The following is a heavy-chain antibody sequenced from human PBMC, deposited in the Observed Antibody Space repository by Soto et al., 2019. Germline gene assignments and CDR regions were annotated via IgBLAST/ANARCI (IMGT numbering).Heavy chain of an antibody. CDR3: AGVGITGTQGVIKIDY. CDR1: GASITSSTYY. V-gene: IGHV4-39*01. D-gene: IGHD1-7*01. Sequence: SETLSLTCTVSGASITSSTYYWGWIRQPPGKGLEWIGSIYYSGSTYYNPSLKSRLTIPVDTSKSQFSLKLSSVTAADTAVYYCAGVGITGTQGVIKIDYWGQGTLVTVSS. CDR2: IYYSGST. J-gene: IGHJ4*02.